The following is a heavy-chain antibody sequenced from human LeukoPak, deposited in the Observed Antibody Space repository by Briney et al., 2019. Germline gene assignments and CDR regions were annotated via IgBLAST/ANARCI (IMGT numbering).Heavy chain of an antibody. J-gene: IGHJ3*02. Sequence: GGSLRLSCAASGFTFSSYAMHWVRQAPGKGLEWVAVISYDGSNKYYADSVKGRFTISRDNSKNTLYLQMNSLRAEDTAVYYCAGGLGATTAFDIWGQGTMVTVSS. CDR3: AGGLGATTAFDI. CDR1: GFTFSSYA. D-gene: IGHD1-26*01. CDR2: ISYDGSNK. V-gene: IGHV3-30*14.